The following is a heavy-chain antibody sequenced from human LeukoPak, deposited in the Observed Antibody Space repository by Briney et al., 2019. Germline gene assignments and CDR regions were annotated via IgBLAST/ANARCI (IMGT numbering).Heavy chain of an antibody. CDR2: INHSGST. CDR3: HSRFLEWLLDY. Sequence: PETLSLTCAVYGGSFSGYYWSWIRQPPGRGLEWIGEINHSGSTNYNPSLKSRVTISVDTSKNQFSLKLSSVTAADTAIYYCHSRFLEWLLDYWGQGTLVTVSS. CDR1: GGSFSGYY. J-gene: IGHJ4*02. V-gene: IGHV4-34*01. D-gene: IGHD3-3*01.